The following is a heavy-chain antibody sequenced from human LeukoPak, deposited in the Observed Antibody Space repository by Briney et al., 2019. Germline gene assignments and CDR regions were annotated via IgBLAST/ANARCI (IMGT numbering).Heavy chain of an antibody. V-gene: IGHV3-72*01. Sequence: GGSLRLSCAASGFAFSDHYMHWVRHAPGKGLEWVARIRNNGQSNTTNYAASVEGRITISRDDLQNLLYLQMNSLKIEDSAVYQCVRGQSRLGDSFDIWGQGTLVTVSS. CDR2: IRNNGQSNTT. CDR3: VRGQSRLGDSFDI. CDR1: GFAFSDHY. J-gene: IGHJ3*02. D-gene: IGHD3-9*01.